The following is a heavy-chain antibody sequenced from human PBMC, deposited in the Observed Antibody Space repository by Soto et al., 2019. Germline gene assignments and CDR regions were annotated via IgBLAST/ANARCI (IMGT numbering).Heavy chain of an antibody. V-gene: IGHV3-48*02. J-gene: IGHJ3*02. D-gene: IGHD4-17*01. CDR1: GFTFSSYS. Sequence: GESLKISCAASGFTFSSYSMNWVRQAPGKGLEWVSYISSSSSTIYYADSVKGRFTISRDNAKNSLYLQMNSLRDEDTAVYYCARGYQPYGDYGDDAFDIWGQGTMVTVSS. CDR2: ISSSSSTI. CDR3: ARGYQPYGDYGDDAFDI.